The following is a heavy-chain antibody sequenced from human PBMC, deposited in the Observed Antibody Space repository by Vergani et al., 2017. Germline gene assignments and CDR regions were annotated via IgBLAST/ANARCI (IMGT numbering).Heavy chain of an antibody. D-gene: IGHD3-3*01. Sequence: QLQLQESGPGLVKPSETLSLTCTVYGGSFSGYYWSWIRQPPGKGLEWIGEINHSGSTNYNPSLKSRVTISVDTSKNQFSLKLSSVTAADTAVYYCARRRDFWSGYYRPFDYWGQGTLVTVSS. CDR2: INHSGST. V-gene: IGHV4-34*01. CDR1: GGSFSGYY. J-gene: IGHJ4*02. CDR3: ARRRDFWSGYYRPFDY.